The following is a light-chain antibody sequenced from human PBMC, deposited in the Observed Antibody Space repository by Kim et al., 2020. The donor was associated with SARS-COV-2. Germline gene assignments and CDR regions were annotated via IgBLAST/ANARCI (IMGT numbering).Light chain of an antibody. CDR1: QNIRSW. Sequence: DIQMTQSPSTLPASVGDTVTITCRASQNIRSWLAWYQQKPGKAPKILIYKASGLESGVPSRFTGSGSGTEFTLTISSLQPDDFATYYCQQYNDIPWTFGQGTKVDIK. V-gene: IGKV1-5*03. J-gene: IGKJ1*01. CDR2: KAS. CDR3: QQYNDIPWT.